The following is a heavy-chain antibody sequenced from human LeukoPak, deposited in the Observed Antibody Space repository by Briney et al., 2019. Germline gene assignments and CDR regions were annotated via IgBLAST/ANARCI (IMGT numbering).Heavy chain of an antibody. CDR1: XXXFSXXW. J-gene: IGHJ4*02. D-gene: IGHD5-24*01. CDR2: INSDGGST. CDR3: ARRIQGMAPYYFDY. Sequence: PGGSLRPXCXXXXXXFSXXWMHWVRQAPGKGLVWVSRINSDGGSTSYADSVKGRFTISRDNAKNTLYLQMNSLRAEDTAVYYCARRIQGMAPYYFDYWGQGTLVTVSS. V-gene: IGHV3-74*01.